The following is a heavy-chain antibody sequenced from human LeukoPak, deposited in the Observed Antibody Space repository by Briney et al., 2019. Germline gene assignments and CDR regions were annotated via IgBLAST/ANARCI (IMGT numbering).Heavy chain of an antibody. V-gene: IGHV5-51*01. CDR3: ARQFYDSSGYDAFDI. CDR1: GYSFTSYW. J-gene: IGHJ3*02. Sequence: GESLKISCKGSGYSFTSYWIGWVRQMPGKGLEWMGIIYPGDSDTRYSPSFQGQVTISADKSISTAYLQWSSLKASDTAMYYCARQFYDSSGYDAFDIWGQGTMVTVSS. CDR2: IYPGDSDT. D-gene: IGHD3-22*01.